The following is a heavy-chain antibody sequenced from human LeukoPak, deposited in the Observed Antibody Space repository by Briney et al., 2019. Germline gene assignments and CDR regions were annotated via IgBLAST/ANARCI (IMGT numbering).Heavy chain of an antibody. V-gene: IGHV3-7*01. CDR3: ARLTLYDYGDYGRVY. Sequence: SGGSLRLSCAASGFTFSSYWMSWVRQAPGKGLEWVANIKQDGSEKYYVDSVKGRFTISRDNAKNSLYLQMNSLRAEDTAVYYCARLTLYDYGDYGRVYWGQGTLVTVSS. CDR2: IKQDGSEK. D-gene: IGHD4-17*01. CDR1: GFTFSSYW. J-gene: IGHJ4*02.